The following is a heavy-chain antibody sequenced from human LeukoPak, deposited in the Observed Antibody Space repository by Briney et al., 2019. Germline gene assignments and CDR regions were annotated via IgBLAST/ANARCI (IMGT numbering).Heavy chain of an antibody. CDR3: ASSGLEWESPTYYFDY. D-gene: IGHD1-26*01. V-gene: IGHV4-59*01. CDR1: GGSISSYY. J-gene: IGHJ4*02. Sequence: ASETLSLTCTVSGGSISSYYWSWIRQPPGKGLEWIGYIYHSGSTNYNPSLKSRVTISVDTSKNQYSLKLSSVTAADTAVYYCASSGLEWESPTYYFDYWGQGTLVTVSS. CDR2: IYHSGST.